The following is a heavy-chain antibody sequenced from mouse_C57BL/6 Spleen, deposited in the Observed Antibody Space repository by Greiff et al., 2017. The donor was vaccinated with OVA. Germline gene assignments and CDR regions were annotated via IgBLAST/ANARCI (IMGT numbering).Heavy chain of an antibody. CDR2: INYDGSST. Sequence: EVQRVASEGGLVQPGSSMKLSCTASGFTFSDYYMAWVRQVPEKGLEWVANINYDGSSTYYLDSLKSRFIISRDNAKNILYLQMSSLKSEDTATYYCARGGLRWYFDVWGTGTTVTVSS. V-gene: IGHV5-16*01. CDR1: GFTFSDYY. J-gene: IGHJ1*03. CDR3: ARGGLRWYFDV. D-gene: IGHD6-1*01.